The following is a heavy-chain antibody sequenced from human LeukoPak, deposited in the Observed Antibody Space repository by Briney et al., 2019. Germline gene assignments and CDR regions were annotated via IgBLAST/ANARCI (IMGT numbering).Heavy chain of an antibody. J-gene: IGHJ5*02. V-gene: IGHV1-69*04. D-gene: IGHD6-6*01. CDR1: GGTFSSYA. CDR3: ARAEIAARLWFDP. CDR2: IIPILGRA. Sequence: ASVKVSCKASGGTFSSYAISWVRQAPGQGLEWMGRIIPILGRANYAQKFQGRVTITADKSTSTAYMELSSLRSEDTAVYYCARAEIAARLWFDPWGQGTLVTVSS.